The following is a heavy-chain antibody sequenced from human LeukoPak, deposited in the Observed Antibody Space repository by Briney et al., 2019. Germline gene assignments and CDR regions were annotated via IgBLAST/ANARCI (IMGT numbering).Heavy chain of an antibody. Sequence: GRSLRLSCAASGFTFDDYAMHLVRQAPGKGLEWVSGISWNSGSIGYADSVKGRFTISRDNAKNSLYLQMNSLRAEDTALYYCAKDTAPTSLGYGMDVWGQGTTVTVSS. CDR3: AKDTAPTSLGYGMDV. J-gene: IGHJ6*02. CDR2: ISWNSGSI. V-gene: IGHV3-9*01. CDR1: GFTFDDYA.